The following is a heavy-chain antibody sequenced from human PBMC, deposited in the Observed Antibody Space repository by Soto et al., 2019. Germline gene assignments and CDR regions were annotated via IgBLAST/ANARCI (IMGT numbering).Heavy chain of an antibody. J-gene: IGHJ4*02. CDR3: ARVNGGDGYIGGSLDF. CDR2: IWSDGSNE. D-gene: IGHD3-16*01. V-gene: IGHV3-33*01. Sequence: QVQLVESGGGVVQPGRSLRLSCAASGFTFSSYGMHWVRQAPGKGLEWVTVIWSDGSNEYYAGSVRGRFTISRDNSKNTVYLQMNSLRAEVTAIYYCARVNGGDGYIGGSLDFWGQGTLVTVSS. CDR1: GFTFSSYG.